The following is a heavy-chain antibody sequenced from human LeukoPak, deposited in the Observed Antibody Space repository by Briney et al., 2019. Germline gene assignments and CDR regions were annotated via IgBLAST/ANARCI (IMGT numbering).Heavy chain of an antibody. CDR3: AREYGYYGSGSQDNWFDP. CDR1: GYTFTSYG. V-gene: IGHV1-69*05. CDR2: IIPIFGTA. Sequence: SVKVSCKASGYTFTSYGISWVRQAPGQGLEWMGGIIPIFGTANYAQKFQGRVTITTDESTSTAYMELSSLRSEDTAVYYCAREYGYYGSGSQDNWFDPWGQGTLVTVSS. J-gene: IGHJ5*02. D-gene: IGHD3-10*01.